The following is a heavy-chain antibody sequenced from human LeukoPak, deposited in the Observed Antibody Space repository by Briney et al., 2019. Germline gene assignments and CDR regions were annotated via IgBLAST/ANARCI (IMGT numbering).Heavy chain of an antibody. CDR1: GGSFNVNY. J-gene: IGHJ5*01. CDR3: ASLGYSSGWLDS. Sequence: SETLSLTCNVSGGSFNVNYWNWIRHLPGKGLEWIGYVYHNGHSDYNPSLKSRVTISVDTSTNQFSLKMISVTAADTAVYYCASLGYSSGWLDSWGHGSLVIVSS. V-gene: IGHV4-59*01. CDR2: VYHNGHS. D-gene: IGHD2-15*01.